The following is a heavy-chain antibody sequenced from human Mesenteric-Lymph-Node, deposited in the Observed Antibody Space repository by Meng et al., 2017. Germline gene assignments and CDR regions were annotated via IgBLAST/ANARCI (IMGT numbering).Heavy chain of an antibody. CDR2: ISGSGGST. D-gene: IGHD2-2*01. CDR3: ARGSGDIVAVPAAMLGYYYYGMDV. V-gene: IGHV3-23*01. J-gene: IGHJ6*02. Sequence: GESLKISCAASGFTFSSYAMSWVRQAPGKGLEWVSAISGSGGSTYYADSVKGRFTISSDNSKNTLYLQMNSLRAEDTAVYYCARGSGDIVAVPAAMLGYYYYGMDVWGQGTTVTVSS. CDR1: GFTFSSYA.